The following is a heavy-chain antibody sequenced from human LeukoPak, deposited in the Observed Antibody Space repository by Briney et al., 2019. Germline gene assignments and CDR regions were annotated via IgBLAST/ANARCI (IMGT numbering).Heavy chain of an antibody. D-gene: IGHD3-22*01. Sequence: KSGKSLKISCKGSGYSFTSYWIGWVRQMPGKGLEWMGIIYPGDSDTRYSPSFQGQVTISADKSISTAYLQWSSLKASDTAMYYCARLIDYDSSGYHVFDYWGQGTLVTVSS. CDR1: GYSFTSYW. J-gene: IGHJ4*02. V-gene: IGHV5-51*01. CDR2: IYPGDSDT. CDR3: ARLIDYDSSGYHVFDY.